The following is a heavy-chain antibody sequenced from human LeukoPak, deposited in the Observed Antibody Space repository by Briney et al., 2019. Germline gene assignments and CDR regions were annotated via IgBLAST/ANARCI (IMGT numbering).Heavy chain of an antibody. Sequence: GGSLRLSCAAYGFTFSTYAMSWVRQAPGKGLEWVSSITSSSRNMYYADSVKGRFTISRDNAKNSLYLQMNSLRAEDTAVYYGARTADSSLSEDYWGQGALDTV. CDR1: GFTFSTYA. D-gene: IGHD3-22*01. V-gene: IGHV3-21*01. J-gene: IGHJ4*02. CDR2: ITSSSRNM. CDR3: ARTADSSLSEDY.